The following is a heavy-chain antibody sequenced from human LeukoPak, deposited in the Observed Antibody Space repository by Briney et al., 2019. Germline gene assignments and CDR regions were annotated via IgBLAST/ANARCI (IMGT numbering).Heavy chain of an antibody. CDR3: VRRWNYGIYYHIDV. V-gene: IGHV4-34*01. CDR1: GGSFSNYY. D-gene: IGHD1-7*01. Sequence: HPSETLPLTCAVYGGSFSNYYWGWIRQSPVKGLEWIGEINDSERIIYNPSLKSRVTISVDMSKSQFSLRLNSVTAADTAIYYCVRRWNYGIYYHIDVWGKGTTVTVSS. J-gene: IGHJ6*03. CDR2: INDSERI.